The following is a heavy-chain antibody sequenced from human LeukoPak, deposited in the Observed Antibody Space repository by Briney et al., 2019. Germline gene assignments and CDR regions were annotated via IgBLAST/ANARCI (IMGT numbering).Heavy chain of an antibody. Sequence: GGSLRLSCTASGFTFGDYAMSWFRQAPGKGLEWVGFIRSKAYGGTTEYAASVEGRFTISRDDSKSIAYLQMNSLKTEDTAVYYCTRAHTGYSSGWYKLSDWFDPWGQGTLVTVSS. D-gene: IGHD6-19*01. CDR2: IRSKAYGGTT. J-gene: IGHJ5*02. V-gene: IGHV3-49*03. CDR1: GFTFGDYA. CDR3: TRAHTGYSSGWYKLSDWFDP.